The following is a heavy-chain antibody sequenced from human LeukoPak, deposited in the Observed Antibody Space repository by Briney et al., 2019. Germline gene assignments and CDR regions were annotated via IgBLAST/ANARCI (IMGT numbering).Heavy chain of an antibody. V-gene: IGHV1-8*03. CDR3: ARSQQLVLRSPLDP. J-gene: IGHJ5*02. CDR1: GYTFTNYD. Sequence: ASVKVSCKASGYTFTNYDIHWVRQATGQGLEWMGWMNPFSSNTGYAQNLQGRITITRNTSISTAYMELTSLRSDDTAVYYCARSQQLVLRSPLDPWGQGTLVTVSS. D-gene: IGHD6-13*01. CDR2: MNPFSSNT.